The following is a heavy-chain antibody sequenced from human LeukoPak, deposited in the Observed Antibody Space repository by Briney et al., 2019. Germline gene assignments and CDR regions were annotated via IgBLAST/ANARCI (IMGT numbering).Heavy chain of an antibody. Sequence: PSGTLSLTCAVSGGSISSSNWWSWVRQPPGKGLEWIGEIYHSGSTNYNPSLKSRVTISVDKSKNQFSLKLSSVTAADTAVYYCARIDYRDYYYGMDVWGQGTTVTVSS. CDR2: IYHSGST. CDR1: GGSISSSNW. CDR3: ARIDYRDYYYGMDV. V-gene: IGHV4-4*02. D-gene: IGHD4-11*01. J-gene: IGHJ6*02.